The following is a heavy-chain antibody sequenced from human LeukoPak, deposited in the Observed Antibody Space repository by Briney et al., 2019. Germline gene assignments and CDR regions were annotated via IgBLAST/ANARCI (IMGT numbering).Heavy chain of an antibody. CDR3: TRSGRGGAFDI. CDR2: ISGSGGST. CDR1: GFTFSSYG. Sequence: GGSLRLSCAASGFTFSSYGMSWVRQAPGKGLEWVSAISGSGGSTYYADSVKGRFTISGDNAKNTLYLQMNSLRADDTAVYYCTRSGRGGAFDIWGQGTMVTVSS. V-gene: IGHV3-23*01. J-gene: IGHJ3*02. D-gene: IGHD1-26*01.